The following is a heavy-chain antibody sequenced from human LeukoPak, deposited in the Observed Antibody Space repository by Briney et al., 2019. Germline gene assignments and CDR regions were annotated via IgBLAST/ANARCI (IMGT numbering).Heavy chain of an antibody. V-gene: IGHV3-21*01. D-gene: IGHD3-22*01. CDR3: AKDSDYYDSSGYYLLGY. Sequence: PGGSLRLSCAASGFTFSSYSMNWVRQAPGKGLEWVSSISSSSSYKYYADSVKGRFTISRDNSKNTLYLQMNSLRAEDTAVYYCAKDSDYYDSSGYYLLGYWGQGTLVTVSS. CDR1: GFTFSSYS. CDR2: ISSSSSYK. J-gene: IGHJ4*02.